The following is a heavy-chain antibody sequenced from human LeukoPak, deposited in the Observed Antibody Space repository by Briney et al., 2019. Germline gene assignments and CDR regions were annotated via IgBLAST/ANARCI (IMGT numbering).Heavy chain of an antibody. CDR1: GFTFSDYY. V-gene: IGHV3-23*01. J-gene: IGHJ4*02. CDR2: ISGSGGST. CDR3: AKPGRVLIAAAGTPHFDY. Sequence: GGSLRLSCAASGFTFSDYYMSWIRQAPGKGLEWVSAISGSGGSTYYADSVKGRFTISRDNSKNTLYLQMNSLRAEDTAVYYCAKPGRVLIAAAGTPHFDYWGQGTLVTVSS. D-gene: IGHD6-13*01.